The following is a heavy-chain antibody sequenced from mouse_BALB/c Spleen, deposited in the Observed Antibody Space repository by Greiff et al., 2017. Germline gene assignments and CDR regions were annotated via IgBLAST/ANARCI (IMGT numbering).Heavy chain of an antibody. Sequence: VHLVESGPGLVAPSQSLSITCTVSGFSLTSYGVHWVRQPPGKGLEWLGVIWAGGSTNYNSALMSRLSISNDNSKSQVFLKMNSLQTDDTAMYYCARGSSYEAMDYWGQGTSVTVSS. D-gene: IGHD1-1*01. CDR3: ARGSSYEAMDY. V-gene: IGHV2-9*02. CDR1: GFSLTSYG. CDR2: IWAGGST. J-gene: IGHJ4*01.